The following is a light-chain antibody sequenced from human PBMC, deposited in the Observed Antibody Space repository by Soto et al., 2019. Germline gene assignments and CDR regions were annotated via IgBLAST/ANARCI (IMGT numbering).Light chain of an antibody. CDR3: QQYKSYPLT. V-gene: IGKV1-5*01. Sequence: DIQMTQSPSTLSASVGDRVTITCRASQNIDRWLAWYQQKPGKVPKVLIYDASSLESGVPSRFSGTGSGTEFTLTISSLQPDDFTTYYCQQYKSYPLTFGGGTKVEIK. CDR2: DAS. CDR1: QNIDRW. J-gene: IGKJ4*01.